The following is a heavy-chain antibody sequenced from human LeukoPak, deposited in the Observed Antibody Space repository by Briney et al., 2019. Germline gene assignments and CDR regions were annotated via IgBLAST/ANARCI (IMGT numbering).Heavy chain of an antibody. CDR1: GFTFSSYA. CDR2: ISYDGSNK. Sequence: GGSLRLSCAASGFTFSSYAMHWVRQAPGKGLEWVAVISYDGSNKYYADSVKGRFAISRDNSKNTLYLQMNSLRAEDTAVYYCAKHRSFLGSDVTTDYWGQGTLVTVSS. J-gene: IGHJ4*02. V-gene: IGHV3-30*09. D-gene: IGHD1-14*01. CDR3: AKHRSFLGSDVTTDY.